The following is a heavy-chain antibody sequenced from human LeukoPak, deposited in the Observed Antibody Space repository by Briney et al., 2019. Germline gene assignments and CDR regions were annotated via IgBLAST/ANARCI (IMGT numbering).Heavy chain of an antibody. V-gene: IGHV4-39*01. CDR3: ARRAFAGNYVHFDY. J-gene: IGHJ4*02. Sequence: SETLSLTCTVSGGSISSSSYYWGWIRQPPGKGLEWIGCIYYSGSTYYNPSLKSRVTISVDTSKNQFSLKLSSVTAADTAVYFCARRAFAGNYVHFDYWGQGTLVTVSS. D-gene: IGHD3-10*01. CDR1: GGSISSSSYY. CDR2: IYYSGST.